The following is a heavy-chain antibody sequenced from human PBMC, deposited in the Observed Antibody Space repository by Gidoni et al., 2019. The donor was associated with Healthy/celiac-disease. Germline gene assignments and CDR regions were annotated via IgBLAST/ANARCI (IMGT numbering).Heavy chain of an antibody. Sequence: QLQLQASGPGLVKQAETLSHTATVSGGSVSSSSYNWGWIRQPPGKGLEWIASNYYSGSTYYNPSLTSRVTISVDTSKNQFSLTLSSVTAADTAVYYCARHKGENDYVGNSFALLDYWGQGTLVTVSS. CDR2: NYYSGST. CDR1: GGSVSSSSYN. D-gene: IGHD3-16*01. V-gene: IGHV4-39*01. CDR3: ARHKGENDYVGNSFALLDY. J-gene: IGHJ4*02.